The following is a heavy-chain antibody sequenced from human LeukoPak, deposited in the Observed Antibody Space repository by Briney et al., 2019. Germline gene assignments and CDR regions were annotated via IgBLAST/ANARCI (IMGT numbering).Heavy chain of an antibody. D-gene: IGHD6-13*01. CDR2: ISSSSSYI. V-gene: IGHV3-21*01. CDR1: GFTFSSYS. Sequence: NPGGSLRLSCAASGFTFSSYSMNWVRQAPGKGLEWASSISSSSSYIYYADSVKGRFTISRDNAKNSLYLQMNSLRAEDTAVYYCARDQGIAAAGSYWGQGTLVTVSS. J-gene: IGHJ4*02. CDR3: ARDQGIAAAGSY.